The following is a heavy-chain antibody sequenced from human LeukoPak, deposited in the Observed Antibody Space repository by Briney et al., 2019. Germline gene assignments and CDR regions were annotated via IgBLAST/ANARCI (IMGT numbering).Heavy chain of an antibody. V-gene: IGHV1-69*13. J-gene: IGHJ4*02. CDR2: IIPIFGTA. D-gene: IGHD5-18*01. CDR3: ARFWAKDTAMSH. CDR1: GGTFSSYA. Sequence: SVKVSCKASGGTFSSYAISWVRQAPGQGLEWMGGIIPIFGTANYAQKFQGRVTITADESTSTAYMELSSLRSEDTAVYYCARFWAKDTAMSHWGQGTLVTVSS.